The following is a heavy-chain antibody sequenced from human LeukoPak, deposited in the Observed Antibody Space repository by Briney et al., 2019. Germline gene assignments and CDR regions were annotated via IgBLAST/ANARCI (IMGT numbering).Heavy chain of an antibody. J-gene: IGHJ4*02. CDR1: GGSITNTGAY. CDR3: ARDTGPSGTAFDY. D-gene: IGHD2-2*01. V-gene: IGHV4-39*07. Sequence: SETLSLTCTVSGGSITNTGAYWVWIRQSPGKGLEWIGSIYYSGSAYYTPSLRSRVTIPVATSKSLFSLTLSSVTAADTAVYYCARDTGPSGTAFDYWGQGIPVTVSS. CDR2: IYYSGSA.